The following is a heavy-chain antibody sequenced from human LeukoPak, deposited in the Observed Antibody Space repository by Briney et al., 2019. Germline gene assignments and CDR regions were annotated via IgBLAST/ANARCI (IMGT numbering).Heavy chain of an antibody. CDR3: ARGRQTYGSGSYFFYYGMDV. CDR2: IYYSGST. V-gene: IGHV4-38-2*02. Sequence: PSETLSLTCTVSGFSISSTYCWGWIRQPPGKGLEWIGSIYYSGSTYYNPSLKSRVTISVDTSKNQFSLKLSSVTAADTAVYYCARGRQTYGSGSYFFYYGMDVWGQGTTVTVSS. J-gene: IGHJ6*02. D-gene: IGHD3-10*01. CDR1: GFSISSTYC.